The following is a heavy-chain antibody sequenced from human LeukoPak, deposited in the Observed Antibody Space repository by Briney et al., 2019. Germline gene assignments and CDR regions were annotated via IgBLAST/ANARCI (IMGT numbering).Heavy chain of an antibody. CDR2: ISPSGGST. CDR1: GFTFSSYA. J-gene: IGHJ4*02. D-gene: IGHD1-26*01. CDR3: AKDSPIVGATAHSDVY. V-gene: IGHV3-23*01. Sequence: PGGSLRLSCAASGFTFSSYAMSWVRQAPGEGLEWVSTISPSGGSTYYADSVNGRFTISRDNSKNTLYLQMNSLRAEDTAVYYCAKDSPIVGATAHSDVYWGQGTLVTVSS.